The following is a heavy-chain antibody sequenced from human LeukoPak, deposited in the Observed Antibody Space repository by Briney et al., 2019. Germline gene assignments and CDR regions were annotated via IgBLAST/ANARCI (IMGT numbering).Heavy chain of an antibody. CDR2: IYTSGST. Sequence: SEPLSLTCTVSGGSISSGSYYWSWIPQPPGKGLEWIGRIYTSGSTNSNPSLKSQVTISVDTSKNQFSLKLSSVTAADTAVYYCARDLDNWNYDWFDPWGQGTLVTVSS. CDR3: ARDLDNWNYDWFDP. D-gene: IGHD1-7*01. CDR1: GGSISSGSYY. J-gene: IGHJ5*02. V-gene: IGHV4-61*02.